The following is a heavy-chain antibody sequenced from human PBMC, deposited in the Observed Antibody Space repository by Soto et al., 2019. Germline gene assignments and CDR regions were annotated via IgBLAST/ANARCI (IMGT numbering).Heavy chain of an antibody. D-gene: IGHD4-17*01. V-gene: IGHV4-31*03. CDR1: GGSISSGDYF. J-gene: IGHJ4*02. CDR2: ISHSGGY. Sequence: SETLSLTCSVSGGSISSGDYFWSWIRQHPDKGLEWIAYISHSGGYYSNPSLKSRVTISVDTSQNHFSLKLSSVTAADTAAYYCARASRVTTSGTTSYYSDYWGQGALVT. CDR3: ARASRVTTSGTTSYYSDY.